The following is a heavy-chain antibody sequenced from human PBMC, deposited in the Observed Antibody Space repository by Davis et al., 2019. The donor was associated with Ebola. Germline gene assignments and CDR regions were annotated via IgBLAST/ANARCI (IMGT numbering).Heavy chain of an antibody. CDR1: GYSFNTYW. CDR3: ASQGHRRNYLIHDY. J-gene: IGHJ4*02. V-gene: IGHV5-51*01. Sequence: GEPLKISCTASGYSFNTYWIGWVRQLPGKGLEWMGNFHPGTSDLKYSPSFQGQIIISVDRSIRTAYLEWRSLQSSDTAIYYCASQGHRRNYLIHDYWGQGTPVTVTS. CDR2: FHPGTSDL. D-gene: IGHD3-10*01.